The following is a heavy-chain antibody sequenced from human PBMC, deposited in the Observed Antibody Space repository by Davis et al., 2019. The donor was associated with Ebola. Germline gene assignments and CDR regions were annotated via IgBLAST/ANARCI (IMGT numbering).Heavy chain of an antibody. Sequence: PSETLSLTCTVSGGSISSYYWSWIRQPPGKGLEWIGYIYYSGSTNYNPSLKSRVTISVDTSKNQFSLKLSSVTAADTAVYYCARDVRVGATTGFYGMDVWGQGTTVTVSS. CDR3: ARDVRVGATTGFYGMDV. D-gene: IGHD1-26*01. V-gene: IGHV4-59*01. J-gene: IGHJ6*02. CDR2: IYYSGST. CDR1: GGSISSYY.